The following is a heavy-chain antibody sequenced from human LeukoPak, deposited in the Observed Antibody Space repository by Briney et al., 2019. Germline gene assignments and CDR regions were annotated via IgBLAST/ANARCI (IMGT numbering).Heavy chain of an antibody. CDR1: GYTFTGYY. Sequence: ASVKVSCKASGYTFTGYYMHWVRQAPGQGLEWMGWMNPNSGNTGYAQKFQGRVTITRNTSISTAYMELSSLRSEDTAVYYCARAPLGGYDFWSGYYTGYFDYWGQGTLVTVSS. J-gene: IGHJ4*02. CDR2: MNPNSGNT. V-gene: IGHV1-8*03. D-gene: IGHD3-3*01. CDR3: ARAPLGGYDFWSGYYTGYFDY.